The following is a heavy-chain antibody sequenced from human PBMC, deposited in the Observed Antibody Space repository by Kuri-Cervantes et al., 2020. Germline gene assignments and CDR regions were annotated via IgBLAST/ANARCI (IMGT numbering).Heavy chain of an antibody. CDR2: IYYSGST. J-gene: IGHJ5*02. Sequence: SETLSLTCTVSGGSISSGGYYWSWIRQHPGKGLEWIGYIYYSGSTYCNPSLKSLVTISVDTSKNQFSLKLSSVTAADTAVYYCARADSKNWFDPWGQGTLVTVSS. D-gene: IGHD2/OR15-2a*01. V-gene: IGHV4-31*01. CDR3: ARADSKNWFDP. CDR1: GGSISSGGYY.